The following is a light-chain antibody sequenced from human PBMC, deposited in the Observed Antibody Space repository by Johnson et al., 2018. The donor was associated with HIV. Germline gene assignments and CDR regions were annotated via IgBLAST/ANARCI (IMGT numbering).Light chain of an antibody. J-gene: IGLJ1*01. CDR1: SSNIGNDY. CDR3: GTWDSSLSSYV. Sequence: QSVLTQPPSVSAAPGQKVTISCSGSSSNIGNDYISWYQVLPGTPPKLLIYKNNKRPSGIPDRFSGSKSGTSANLGITGLQTGDEADYYCGTWDSSLSSYVFGTGTKVTVL. CDR2: KNN. V-gene: IGLV1-51*02.